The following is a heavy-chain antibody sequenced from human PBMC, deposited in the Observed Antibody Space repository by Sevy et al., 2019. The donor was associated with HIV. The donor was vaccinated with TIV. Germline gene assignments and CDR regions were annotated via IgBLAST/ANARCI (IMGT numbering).Heavy chain of an antibody. D-gene: IGHD6-19*01. J-gene: IGHJ3*02. CDR3: ARGGAGSTGWSSI. V-gene: IGHV3-20*04. CDR1: GFTFNDYG. Sequence: GGSLRLSCVASGFTFNDYGMNWFRQPLGKGLEWVSGINWNGGSTGYADSVKGRFTISRDNAKNSLYLQMNSLGAEDTALYYCARGGAGSTGWSSIWGQGTMVTVSS. CDR2: INWNGGST.